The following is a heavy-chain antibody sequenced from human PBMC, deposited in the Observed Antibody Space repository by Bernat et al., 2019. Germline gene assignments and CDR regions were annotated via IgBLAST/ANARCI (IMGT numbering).Heavy chain of an antibody. V-gene: IGHV3-30-3*01. Sequence: QVQLVESGGGVVQPGRSLRFSCAASGFTFSGYLMHWVRQAPGKGLEWVAAISDDGGNKNHGDSVKGRFTISRDNSKSTLYLQMNSLRAEDTAVYYCARENYGSFDYWGQGTLVTVSS. J-gene: IGHJ4*02. D-gene: IGHD1-7*01. CDR2: ISDDGGNK. CDR1: GFTFSGYL. CDR3: ARENYGSFDY.